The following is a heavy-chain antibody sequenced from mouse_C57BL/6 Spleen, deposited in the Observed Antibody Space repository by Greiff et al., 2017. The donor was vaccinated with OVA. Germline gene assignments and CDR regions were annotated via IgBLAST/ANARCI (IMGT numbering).Heavy chain of an antibody. J-gene: IGHJ3*01. CDR2: ISSGSSTI. Sequence: EVQLVESGGGLVKPGGSLKLSCAASGFTFSDYGMHWVRQAPEKGLEWVAYISSGSSTIYYADTVKGRFTISRDNAKNTLFLQMTSLRSEDTTMYYFARGYYYCKSSFAYWGQGTLVTVSA. CDR3: ARGYYYCKSSFAY. CDR1: GFTFSDYG. D-gene: IGHD1-1*01. V-gene: IGHV5-17*01.